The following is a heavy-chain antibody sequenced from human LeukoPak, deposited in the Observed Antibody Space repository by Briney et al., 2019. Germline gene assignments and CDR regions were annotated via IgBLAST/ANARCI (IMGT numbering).Heavy chain of an antibody. J-gene: IGHJ4*02. CDR3: AKGGFGRPFDY. Sequence: PGGSLRLSCAASGFTFSNYAMSWVRQAPGKGLEWVSVISGSGGSTYYVDSVQGRFTISGDNSKNTLFLQMDSLRAEDTAVYYCAKGGFGRPFDYWGQGTLVTVSS. CDR1: GFTFSNYA. V-gene: IGHV3-23*01. D-gene: IGHD3-10*01. CDR2: ISGSGGST.